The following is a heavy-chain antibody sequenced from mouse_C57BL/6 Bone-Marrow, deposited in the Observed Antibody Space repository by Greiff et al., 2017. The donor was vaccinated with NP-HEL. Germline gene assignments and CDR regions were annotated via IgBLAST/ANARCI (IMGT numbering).Heavy chain of an antibody. V-gene: IGHV1-15*01. J-gene: IGHJ2*01. CDR1: GYNFTDYE. CDR3: TREGLTNYFDY. CDR2: IDPDTGGP. D-gene: IGHD1-3*01. Sequence: QVQLQQSGAELVRPGASVTLSCKASGYNFTDYEMHWVKQTTVHVLAWIGAIDPDTGGPAYNQKFKGKAILPADKSSSTAYMELRSLTSEDSAVYYCTREGLTNYFDYWGQGTTLTVAS.